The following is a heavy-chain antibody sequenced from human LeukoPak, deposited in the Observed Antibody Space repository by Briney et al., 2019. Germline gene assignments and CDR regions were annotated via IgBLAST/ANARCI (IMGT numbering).Heavy chain of an antibody. V-gene: IGHV3-23*01. CDR2: ISGRGRNT. J-gene: IGHJ4*02. Sequence: GGSLRLSCAPSGFTFRIFAMTCARDAPGEGGECGSTISGRGRNTQYAHSVKGRFTISRDHSKNTLYVQMTSLRAEDTALIYCATNVDPSDDYGGQGTVVPLPT. CDR1: GFTFRIFA. CDR3: ATNVDPSDDY. D-gene: IGHD3-16*01.